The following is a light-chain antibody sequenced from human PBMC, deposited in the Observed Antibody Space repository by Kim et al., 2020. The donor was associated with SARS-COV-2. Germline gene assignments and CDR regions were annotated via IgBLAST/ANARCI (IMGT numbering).Light chain of an antibody. J-gene: IGLJ2*01. Sequence: PGQTASITCSGDKLGDKYACWYQQKPGQPPVLVIYQDSKRPSGIPERFSGSNSGNTATLTISGTQAMDEADYYCQAWDSSTANVVFGGGTQLTVL. CDR1: KLGDKY. CDR3: QAWDSSTANVV. CDR2: QDS. V-gene: IGLV3-1*01.